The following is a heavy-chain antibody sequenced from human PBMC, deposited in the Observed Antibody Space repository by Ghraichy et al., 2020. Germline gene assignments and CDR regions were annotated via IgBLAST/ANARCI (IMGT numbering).Heavy chain of an antibody. CDR2: ITSSGFI. CDR1: GFTFSNYI. CDR3: ARDLSLYYPDSTGYYPFDN. Sequence: GESLNISCAASGFTFSNYIINWVRQTPGKGLEWVSSITSSGFIYSADSVKGRFTISRDNAKNSLYLQMNSLRAEDTSVYFCARDLSLYYPDSTGYYPFDNWGQGTLVTVSS. D-gene: IGHD3-22*01. V-gene: IGHV3-69-1*01. J-gene: IGHJ4*02.